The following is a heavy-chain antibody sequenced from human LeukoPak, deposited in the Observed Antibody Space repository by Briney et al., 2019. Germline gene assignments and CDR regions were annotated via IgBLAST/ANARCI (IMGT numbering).Heavy chain of an antibody. D-gene: IGHD6-13*01. CDR2: IYYSGST. J-gene: IGHJ3*02. CDR3: ARFVGSSWLAFDI. V-gene: IGHV4-39*07. CDR1: GGSISSSSYY. Sequence: SETLSLTCTVSGGSISSSSYYWGWIRQPPGKGLEWIGSIYYSGSTYYNPSLKSRVTISVDTSKNLFSLKLSSVTAADTAVYYCARFVGSSWLAFDIWGQGTMVTVSS.